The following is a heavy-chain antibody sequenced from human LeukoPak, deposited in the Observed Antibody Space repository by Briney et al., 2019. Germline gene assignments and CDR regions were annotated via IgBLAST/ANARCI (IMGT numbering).Heavy chain of an antibody. CDR1: GFTFSSYG. J-gene: IGHJ4*02. V-gene: IGHV3-30*02. Sequence: GGSLRLSCAASGFTFSSYGMHWVRQAPGKGLEWVAFIRYDGSNKYYADSVKGRFTISRDNSKNTLYLQMNSLRAEDTAVYYCAKIIGGRKQLDYFDYWGQGTLVTVSS. D-gene: IGHD6-13*01. CDR3: AKIIGGRKQLDYFDY. CDR2: IRYDGSNK.